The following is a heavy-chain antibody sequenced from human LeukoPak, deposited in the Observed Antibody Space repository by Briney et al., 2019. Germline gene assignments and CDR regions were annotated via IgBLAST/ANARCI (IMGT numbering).Heavy chain of an antibody. CDR1: GYTFTSYY. CDR2: INPSGGST. D-gene: IGHD1-26*01. J-gene: IGHJ3*02. Sequence: SSVKVSCKASGYTFTSYYIHWVLQAPGQGLEWMGIINPSGGSTSYAQKFQGRVTMTRDMSTSTVYMELSSLRSEDTAVYHCARPGGELDAFDIWGQGTMVTVS. CDR3: ARPGGELDAFDI. V-gene: IGHV1-46*01.